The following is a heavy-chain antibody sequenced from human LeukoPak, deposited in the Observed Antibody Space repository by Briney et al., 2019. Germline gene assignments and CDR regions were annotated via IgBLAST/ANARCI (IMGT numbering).Heavy chain of an antibody. J-gene: IGHJ3*01. CDR3: ARDNAFDF. CDR1: GFSFSSYT. CDR2: ISSGSSSI. Sequence: PGGSLRLSCAASGFSFSSYTMAWVRQGPGKGLEWVSSISSGSSSIYYADSLKGRFTISRGNAKNSLYLQMNSLGAEDTAVYYCARDNAFDFWGQGTVVTVSS. V-gene: IGHV3-21*01.